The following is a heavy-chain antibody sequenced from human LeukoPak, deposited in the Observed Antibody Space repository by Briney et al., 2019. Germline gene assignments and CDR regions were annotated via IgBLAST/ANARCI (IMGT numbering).Heavy chain of an antibody. Sequence: IPGGSLRLSCAASGFIFSDYYMSWIRQAPRKGLEWVSYISSSGSTIYYADSVKGRFTISRDNAKNSLYLQMNSLRAEDTAVYYCARVRGATTIDAFDIWGQGTMVAVSS. V-gene: IGHV3-11*04. CDR2: ISSSGSTI. CDR1: GFIFSDYY. J-gene: IGHJ3*02. D-gene: IGHD1-26*01. CDR3: ARVRGATTIDAFDI.